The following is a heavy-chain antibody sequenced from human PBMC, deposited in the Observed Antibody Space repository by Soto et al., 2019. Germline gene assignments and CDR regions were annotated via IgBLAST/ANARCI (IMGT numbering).Heavy chain of an antibody. V-gene: IGHV1-24*01. CDR2: FDPEDGET. CDR3: ATGTASLGLDY. J-gene: IGHJ4*02. CDR1: GYTFTSYD. D-gene: IGHD2-8*02. Sequence: ASVKVSCKASGYTFTSYDIHWVRQAPGKGLEWMGGFDPEDGETIYAQKFQGRVTMTEDTSTDTAYMELSSLRSEDTAVYYCATGTASLGLDYWGQGTLVTVSS.